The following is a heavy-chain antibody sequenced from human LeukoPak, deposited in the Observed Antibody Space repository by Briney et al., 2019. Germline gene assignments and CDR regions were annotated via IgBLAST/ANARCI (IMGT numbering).Heavy chain of an antibody. J-gene: IGHJ6*03. CDR2: MNPNSGNT. D-gene: IGHD6-19*01. CDR1: GYTFTSYD. CDR3: ARVISGWYLYYYYYMDV. V-gene: IGHV1-8*01. Sequence: ASVKVSCKASGYTFTSYDINWVRQATRQGLEWMGWMNPNSGNTGYAQKFQGRVTMTRNTSISTAYMELSSLRSEDTAVYYCARVISGWYLYYYYYMDVWGKGTTVTVSS.